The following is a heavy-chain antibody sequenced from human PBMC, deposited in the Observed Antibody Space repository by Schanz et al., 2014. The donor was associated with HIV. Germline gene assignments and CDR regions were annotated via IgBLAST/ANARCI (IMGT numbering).Heavy chain of an antibody. V-gene: IGHV3-33*01. D-gene: IGHD3-10*01. CDR2: TWYDGSNK. CDR3: ARDSGPGIY. J-gene: IGHJ4*02. Sequence: VQLVESGGGVVQPGRSLRLSCAASGFTFRSYGMHWVRQAPGKGLEWVAVTWYDGSNKYYADSVKGRFTISRDNSKNTLFLQMSSLRADDTAVYYCARDSGPGIYWGQGTLVTVSS. CDR1: GFTFRSYG.